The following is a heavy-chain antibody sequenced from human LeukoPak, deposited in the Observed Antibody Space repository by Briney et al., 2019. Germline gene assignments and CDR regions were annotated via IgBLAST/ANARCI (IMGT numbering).Heavy chain of an antibody. CDR2: INHSGST. CDR3: ARGLGYCSSTSCSYYGMDV. D-gene: IGHD2-2*01. CDR1: GGSFSGYY. V-gene: IGHV4-34*01. J-gene: IGHJ6*02. Sequence: SETLSLTCAVYGGSFSGYYWSWIRQPPGKGLEWIGEINHSGSTNYNPSLKSRVTTSVDTSKNQFSLKLSSVTAADTAVYYCARGLGYCSSTSCSYYGMDVWGQGTTVTVSS.